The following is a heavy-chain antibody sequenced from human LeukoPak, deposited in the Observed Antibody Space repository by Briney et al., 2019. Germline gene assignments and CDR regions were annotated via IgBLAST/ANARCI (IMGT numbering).Heavy chain of an antibody. V-gene: IGHV1-18*01. CDR3: ARGRNWNDPRAFDI. Sequence: ASVKVSCKASGYTFTSYGISWVRQAPGQGLEWMGWISAYNGNTNYAQKFQGRVTMTRDTSISTAYMELSRLRSDDTAVYYCARGRNWNDPRAFDIWGQGTMVTVSS. CDR1: GYTFTSYG. CDR2: ISAYNGNT. D-gene: IGHD1-1*01. J-gene: IGHJ3*02.